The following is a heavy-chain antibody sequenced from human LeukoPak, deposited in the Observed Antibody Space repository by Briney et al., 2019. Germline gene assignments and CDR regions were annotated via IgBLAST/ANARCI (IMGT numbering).Heavy chain of an antibody. V-gene: IGHV4-59*01. J-gene: IGHJ3*02. CDR1: GGSISSYY. CDR3: AREDGYSSSWYDAFDI. Sequence: SETLSLTCTVSGGSISSYYWSWIRQPPGKGLEWIGYIYYSGSTNYNPSLKSRVTISVDTSKNQFSLKLSFVTAADTAVYCCAREDGYSSSWYDAFDIWGQGTMVTVSS. CDR2: IYYSGST. D-gene: IGHD6-13*01.